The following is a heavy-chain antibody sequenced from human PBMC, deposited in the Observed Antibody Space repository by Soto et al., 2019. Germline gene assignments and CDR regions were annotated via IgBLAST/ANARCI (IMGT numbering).Heavy chain of an antibody. V-gene: IGHV4-34*01. J-gene: IGHJ4*02. CDR3: ARGVLVTVYATFDY. D-gene: IGHD2-8*01. Sequence: TLSLTCAVSGGSFSGYYWTWIRQSPGKGLEWIGEIIHDGSTNCNPSLKSRVTISVDTSKNQFSLKLTSVTAADTAVYYCARGVLVTVYATFDYWGQGTPVTVSS. CDR2: IIHDGST. CDR1: GGSFSGYY.